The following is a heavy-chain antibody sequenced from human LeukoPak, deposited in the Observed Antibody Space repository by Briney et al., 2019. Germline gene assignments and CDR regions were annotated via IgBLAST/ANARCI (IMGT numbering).Heavy chain of an antibody. CDR1: GFTFSSYY. CDR2: ISSSSSTI. J-gene: IGHJ3*02. V-gene: IGHV3-48*01. CDR3: ARLSWYDTFDI. D-gene: IGHD6-13*01. Sequence: GGSLRLSCAASGFTFSSYYMSWVRQAPGKGLEWISYISSSSSTIYYADSVKGRFTISRDNAKNSLYLQLNSLRAEDTAVYYCARLSWYDTFDIWGQGTMVTVSS.